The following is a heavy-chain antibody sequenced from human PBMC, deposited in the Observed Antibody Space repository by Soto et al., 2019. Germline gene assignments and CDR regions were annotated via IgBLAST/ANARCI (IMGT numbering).Heavy chain of an antibody. CDR2: IKQDGSEK. J-gene: IGHJ4*02. D-gene: IGHD3-9*01. CDR1: GFTFSSYW. V-gene: IGHV3-7*01. CDR3: ATYYDILTGYYYFDY. Sequence: GGSLRLSCAASGFTFSSYWMSWVRQAPGKGLEWVANIKQDGSEKYYVDSVKGRFTISRDNAKNSLYLQMNSLRAEDTAVYYCATYYDILTGYYYFDYWGQGTLVTVSS.